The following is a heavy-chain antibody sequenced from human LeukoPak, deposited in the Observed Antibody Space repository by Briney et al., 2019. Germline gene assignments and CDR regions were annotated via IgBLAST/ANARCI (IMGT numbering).Heavy chain of an antibody. CDR2: IYTIGST. D-gene: IGHD3-10*01. Sequence: GSLRLSCAASGFSVSSTYMSWVRQPPGKGLEWVSLIYTIGSTFYADSVMGRFTISRDNSKNTLFLQMNSLRAEDSAVYYCTRDRAGTQSWVEFDLWGEGTLVTVSS. CDR1: GFSVSSTY. V-gene: IGHV3-66*03. CDR3: TRDRAGTQSWVEFDL. J-gene: IGHJ5*02.